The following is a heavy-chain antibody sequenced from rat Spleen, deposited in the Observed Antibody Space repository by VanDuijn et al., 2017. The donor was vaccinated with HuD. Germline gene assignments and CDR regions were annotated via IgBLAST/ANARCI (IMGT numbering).Heavy chain of an antibody. CDR2: ISPSSGNT. CDR1: GFTFSNYG. D-gene: IGHD1-12*03. V-gene: IGHV5-19*01. CDR3: ARGNYYEGDYPCDS. Sequence: EVQLVESGGGLVQPGRSLKLSCAASGFTFSNYGMHWIRQAPTKGLEWVASISPSSGNTYYRDSVKGRFTISRDNAKSTLYLQMDSLRSEDTATYYCARGNYYEGDYPCDSWGQGVMVTVSS. J-gene: IGHJ2*01.